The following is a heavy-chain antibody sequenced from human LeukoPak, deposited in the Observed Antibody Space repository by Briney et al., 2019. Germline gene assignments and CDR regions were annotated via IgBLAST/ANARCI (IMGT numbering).Heavy chain of an antibody. CDR2: INPVDSEA. V-gene: IGHV5-51*01. CDR1: GYSFSRNW. J-gene: IGHJ4*02. D-gene: IGHD6-19*01. CDR3: ARSGSGTRFDY. Sequence: GESLKISCQASGYSFSRNWIGWVRQMPGKGLEWMGIINPVDSEARYSPSFQGQVTMSVDMSVTTAYLQWSSLEASDTAVFYCARSGSGTRFDYWGQGTLVTVSS.